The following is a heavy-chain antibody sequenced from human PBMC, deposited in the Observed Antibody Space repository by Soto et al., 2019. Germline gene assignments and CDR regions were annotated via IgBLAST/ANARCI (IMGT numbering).Heavy chain of an antibody. CDR3: ANETNAYELNY. Sequence: PGGSLRLSCAASGFIFSGYAMHWVRQAPGKGLEWVAVIAYDGNTQYYADSVKGRFTVSRDNSNNMLYVQMNNLRDEDTAMYYCANETNAYELNYWGQGTPVTVSS. J-gene: IGHJ4*02. V-gene: IGHV3-30-3*02. D-gene: IGHD5-12*01. CDR2: IAYDGNTQ. CDR1: GFIFSGYA.